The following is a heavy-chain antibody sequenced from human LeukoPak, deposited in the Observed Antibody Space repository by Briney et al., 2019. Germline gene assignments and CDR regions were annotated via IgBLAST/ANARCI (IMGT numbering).Heavy chain of an antibody. CDR3: ATPQEGDAFDI. CDR2: MNPNSGNA. CDR1: GYTFTSYD. Sequence: ASVKVSCKASGYTFTSYDINWVRQATGQGLEWMGWMNPNSGNAGYAQKFQGRVTITRNTSISTAYMELSSLRSEDTAVYYCATPQEGDAFDIWGQGTMVTVSS. V-gene: IGHV1-8*03. D-gene: IGHD1-14*01. J-gene: IGHJ3*02.